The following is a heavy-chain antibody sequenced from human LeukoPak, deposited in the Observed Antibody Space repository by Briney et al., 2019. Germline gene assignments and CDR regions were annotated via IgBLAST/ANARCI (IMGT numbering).Heavy chain of an antibody. J-gene: IGHJ4*02. CDR3: AKDPADYRGWFDY. D-gene: IGHD4-11*01. CDR1: GFTFLTYA. V-gene: IGHV3-23*01. CDR2: ITGSGGST. Sequence: GGSLRLSCAASGFTFLTYAMSWVRQAPGKGLEWISTITGSGGSTYYTDSVKGRFTISRDNSKNTLFLQMDSLRAEDTAVYYCAKDPADYRGWFDYWGQGTLVTVSS.